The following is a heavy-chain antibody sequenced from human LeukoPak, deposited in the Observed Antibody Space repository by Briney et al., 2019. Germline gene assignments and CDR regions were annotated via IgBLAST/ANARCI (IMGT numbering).Heavy chain of an antibody. J-gene: IGHJ6*02. V-gene: IGHV4-30-4*01. CDR3: ARAKAARRYYYYYGMDV. CDR1: GGSISSGDYY. D-gene: IGHD6-6*01. CDR2: IYYSGST. Sequence: PSETLSLTCTVSGGSISSGDYYWSWIRQPPGKGLEWIGCIYYSGSTYYNPSLKSRVTISVDTSKNQFSLKLSSVTAADTAVYYCARAKAARRYYYYYGMDVWGQGTTVTVSS.